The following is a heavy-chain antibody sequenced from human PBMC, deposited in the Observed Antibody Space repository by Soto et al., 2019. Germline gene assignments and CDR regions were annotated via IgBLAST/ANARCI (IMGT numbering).Heavy chain of an antibody. J-gene: IGHJ6*02. CDR1: GFSLSTSGVG. D-gene: IGHD2-21*02. V-gene: IGHV2-5*02. CDR2: IYWDDDK. Sequence: QITLKESGPTLVRPTQTLTLTCTFSGFSLSTSGVGVGWIRQPPGKALEWLALIYWDDDKRFSPSLKSRLTITQDTSKNQVVLTMTSMDPVDTATYYCAHSRCGGDCLQSYSSHYYYGMDVWGQGTTVTVSS. CDR3: AHSRCGGDCLQSYSSHYYYGMDV.